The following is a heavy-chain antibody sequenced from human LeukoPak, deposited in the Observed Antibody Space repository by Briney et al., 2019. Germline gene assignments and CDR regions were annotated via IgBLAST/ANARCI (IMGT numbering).Heavy chain of an antibody. Sequence: GGSLRLSCTASGFTFGDYAMSWVRQAPGKGLEWVGFIRSKAYGGTTEYAASVKGRFTISRDDSKSIAYLQMNSLKTEDTAVYYCTRDRLVVVAAFYYYYCGMDVWGQGTTVTVSS. D-gene: IGHD2-15*01. V-gene: IGHV3-49*04. CDR3: TRDRLVVVAAFYYYYCGMDV. CDR2: IRSKAYGGTT. J-gene: IGHJ6*02. CDR1: GFTFGDYA.